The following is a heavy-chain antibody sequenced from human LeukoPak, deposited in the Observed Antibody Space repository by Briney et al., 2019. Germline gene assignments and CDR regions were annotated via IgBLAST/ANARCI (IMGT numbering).Heavy chain of an antibody. CDR1: GFNFHSYG. Sequence: PGGSLRLSCAASGFNFHSYGMHWVRQAPGKGLDWVAFVRYDGSIQYYADSVRGRFAISRDNSKDTVSLQMNSLRPEDTAVYYCGKGSSTSACPDYWGQGPLVTVSS. D-gene: IGHD6-19*01. J-gene: IGHJ4*02. CDR2: VRYDGSIQ. V-gene: IGHV3-30*02. CDR3: GKGSSTSACPDY.